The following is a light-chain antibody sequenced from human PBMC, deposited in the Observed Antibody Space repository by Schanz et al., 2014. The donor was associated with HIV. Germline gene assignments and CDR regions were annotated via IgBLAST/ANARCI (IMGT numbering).Light chain of an antibody. Sequence: QSALTQPASVSGSPGQSITISCTGPSSDVGSYNYVSWYQQHPGKAPKLMIYDVSNRPSGVSSRFSGSKSGNTASLTISGLQAEDEADYYCCSYTTTSTYVFGAGTKVTVL. CDR3: CSYTTTSTYV. CDR2: DVS. V-gene: IGLV2-14*03. CDR1: SSDVGSYNY. J-gene: IGLJ1*01.